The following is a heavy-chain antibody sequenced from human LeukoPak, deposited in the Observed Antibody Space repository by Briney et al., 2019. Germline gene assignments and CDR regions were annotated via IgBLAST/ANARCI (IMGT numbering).Heavy chain of an antibody. CDR3: ARELTTVKYFDY. Sequence: GGSLRLSCAASGFTFSSYGMHGVRQAPGKGLEWVAVIWYDGSKKYYADSVKGRFTISRDNSKNPLYLQMNSLRAEDAAVYYCARELTTVKYFDYWGQGTLVTVSS. D-gene: IGHD4-17*01. CDR2: IWYDGSKK. V-gene: IGHV3-33*01. J-gene: IGHJ4*02. CDR1: GFTFSSYG.